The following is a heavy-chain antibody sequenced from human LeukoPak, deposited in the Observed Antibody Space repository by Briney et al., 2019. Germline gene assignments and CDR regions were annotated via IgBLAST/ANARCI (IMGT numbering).Heavy chain of an antibody. V-gene: IGHV4-34*01. CDR3: ARGKYYFDY. Sequence: PSETLSLTCAVYGGSFSGYYWSWIRQPPGKGLEWIGEINHSGSTNYNPSLKSRVTISVDTSKNQFSLKLSSVTAADTAVYYCARGKYYFDYWGQGTLVTVSS. CDR2: INHSGST. CDR1: GGSFSGYY. J-gene: IGHJ4*02.